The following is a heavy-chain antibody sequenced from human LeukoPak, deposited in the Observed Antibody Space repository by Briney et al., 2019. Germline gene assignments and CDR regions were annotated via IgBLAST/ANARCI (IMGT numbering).Heavy chain of an antibody. CDR2: IHHSAGT. CDR1: GGSFSAYY. Sequence: SETLSLTCAVYGGSFSAYYWSWIRQPPGKGLEWVGDIHHSAGTNYNPSLKSRVSISIDTSKNQFSLKLTSVTAADTAMYYCARHPGGDYYDTSGYYLDYWGHGDLVTVPS. CDR3: ARHPGGDYYDTSGYYLDY. J-gene: IGHJ4*01. D-gene: IGHD3-22*01. V-gene: IGHV4-34*01.